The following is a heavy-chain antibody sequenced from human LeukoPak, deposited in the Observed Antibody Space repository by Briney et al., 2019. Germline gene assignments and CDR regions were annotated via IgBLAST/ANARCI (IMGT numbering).Heavy chain of an antibody. D-gene: IGHD5-12*01. V-gene: IGHV3-23*01. CDR3: AKAMAFDCYDYRGFYRVEFDS. CDR2: VTNSGGSGGST. Sequence: GGSLTLFCAPSGFTFSNYAMSWVRQPAGEGRQWVSAVTNSGGSGGSTYYADSVKGRFTISRDNSKNTLYLQLNSLRAEDTAVYYCAKAMAFDCYDYRGFYRVEFDSWGQGTLVTVSS. J-gene: IGHJ4*02. CDR1: GFTFSNYA.